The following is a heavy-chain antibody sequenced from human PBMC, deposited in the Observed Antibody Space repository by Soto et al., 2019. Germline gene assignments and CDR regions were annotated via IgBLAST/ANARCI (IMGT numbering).Heavy chain of an antibody. Sequence: QVQLVESGGGVVQPGRSLRLSCAASGFTFSSYAMHWVRQAPGKGLEWVAVISYDGSNKYYADSVKGRFTISRDNSKNTLDLQMNGLRAEDTAVYYCAGGSITICGVVQFDYWGQGTLVTVSS. CDR2: ISYDGSNK. J-gene: IGHJ4*02. D-gene: IGHD3-3*01. CDR1: GFTFSSYA. V-gene: IGHV3-30-3*01. CDR3: AGGSITICGVVQFDY.